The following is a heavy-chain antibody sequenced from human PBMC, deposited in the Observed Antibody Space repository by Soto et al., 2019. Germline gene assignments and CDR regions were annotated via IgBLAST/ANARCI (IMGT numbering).Heavy chain of an antibody. J-gene: IGHJ4*02. CDR1: GYTFTSYA. Sequence: ASVKGSCKAAGYTFTSYAIHWVRQAPGQRLEWMGWISPYNGNTNYAQKLQGRVTMTTDTSTSTAYMELRSLRSDDTAVYYCARYDLFDSSGYRFDYWGQGTLVTVS. CDR3: ARYDLFDSSGYRFDY. D-gene: IGHD3-22*01. CDR2: ISPYNGNT. V-gene: IGHV1-18*01.